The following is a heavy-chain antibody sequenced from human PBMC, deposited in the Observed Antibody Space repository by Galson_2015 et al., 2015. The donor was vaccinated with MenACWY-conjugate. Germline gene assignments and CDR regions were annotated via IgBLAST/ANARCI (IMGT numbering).Heavy chain of an antibody. CDR2: ISSNGGST. J-gene: IGHJ6*02. CDR1: GFTVSSNY. CDR3: ARGPRGGDIVVVPAAIRISYGMDV. V-gene: IGHV3-64*01. D-gene: IGHD2-2*02. Sequence: SLRLSCAASGFTVSSNYMSWVRQAPGKGLEYVSAISSNGGSTYYASSVKGRFTISRDNSKNTLYLQMGSLRAEDMAVYYCARGPRGGDIVVVPAAIRISYGMDVWGQGTTVTVSS.